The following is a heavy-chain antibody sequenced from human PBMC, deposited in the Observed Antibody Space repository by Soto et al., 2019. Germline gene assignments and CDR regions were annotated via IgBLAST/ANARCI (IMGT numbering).Heavy chain of an antibody. D-gene: IGHD6-13*01. J-gene: IGHJ1*01. CDR2: IYYSGRT. Sequence: SETLALTCAVSGGSMSSSSYYWGWIRQPPGEGLEWIGSIYYSGRTYYNPSLKSRLTISVDTCKNQISLKLSSVTAADTAVYFYAKAGYSSSFGYFQHWGQGTLVTVSS. V-gene: IGHV4-39*01. CDR3: AKAGYSSSFGYFQH. CDR1: GGSMSSSSYY.